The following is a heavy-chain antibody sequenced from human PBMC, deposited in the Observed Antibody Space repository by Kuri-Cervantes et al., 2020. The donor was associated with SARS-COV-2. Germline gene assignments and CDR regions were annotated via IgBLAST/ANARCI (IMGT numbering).Heavy chain of an antibody. J-gene: IGHJ4*02. CDR1: GYSFTSYW. Sequence: GESLKISCKGSGYSFTSYWIGWVRQMPGKGLEWMGIIYPGDSDTRYSPSFQGQVTISADKSISTAYLQWSSLKASDTAMYYCATNRRKDSGYDRGAVYWGQGTLVTVSS. D-gene: IGHD5-12*01. CDR3: ATNRRKDSGYDRGAVY. V-gene: IGHV5-51*01. CDR2: IYPGDSDT.